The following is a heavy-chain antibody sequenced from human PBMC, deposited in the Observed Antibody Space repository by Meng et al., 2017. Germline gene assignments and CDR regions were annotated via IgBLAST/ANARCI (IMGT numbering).Heavy chain of an antibody. Sequence: PALVNPTHTLSLTCAISGDIVSRNSAAWNWIRQSPSRGLEWLGRTYYRSKWYNDYAVSVKSRITINPDTSKNQFSLQLNSVTPEDTAVYYCARGVVYAISYFDYWGQGTLVTVSS. CDR2: TYYRSKWYN. CDR3: ARGVVYAISYFDY. D-gene: IGHD2-8*02. V-gene: IGHV6-1*01. CDR1: GDIVSRNSAA. J-gene: IGHJ4*02.